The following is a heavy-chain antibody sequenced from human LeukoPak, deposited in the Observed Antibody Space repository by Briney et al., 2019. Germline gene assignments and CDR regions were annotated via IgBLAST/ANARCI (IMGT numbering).Heavy chain of an antibody. J-gene: IGHJ4*02. V-gene: IGHV4-4*07. CDR1: GGSISGYY. D-gene: IGHD6-13*01. CDR2: ISGSGSA. CDR3: ARGSSWYEVRFDY. Sequence: PSETLSPTCTVSGGSISGYYWSWLRQPAGKGLEWIGRISGSGSADYSPSLKSRVTMSVDKSKNQFSLKLSSVTAADTAVYYCARGSSWYEVRFDYWGQGTLVTVSS.